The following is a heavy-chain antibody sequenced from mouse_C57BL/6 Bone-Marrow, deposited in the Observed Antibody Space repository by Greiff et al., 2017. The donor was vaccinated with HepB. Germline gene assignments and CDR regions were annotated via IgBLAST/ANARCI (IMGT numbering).Heavy chain of an antibody. D-gene: IGHD1-1*01. V-gene: IGHV10-3*01. J-gene: IGHJ1*03. CDR3: VRETPLVASWYFYV. CDR1: GFTFNTYA. Sequence: DVKLVESGGGLVQPKGSLKLSCAASGFTFNTYAMHWVRQAPGKGLEWVARIRSKSSKYATYYAVSVKDRITNSRDNSQSMLYLQMNNLKTENTAMSFFVRETPLVASWYFYVWRTGTTVTVSS. CDR2: IRSKSSKYAT.